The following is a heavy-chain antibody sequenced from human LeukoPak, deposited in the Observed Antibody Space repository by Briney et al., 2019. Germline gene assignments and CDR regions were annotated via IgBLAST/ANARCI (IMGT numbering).Heavy chain of an antibody. D-gene: IGHD5-18*01. V-gene: IGHV4-34*01. Sequence: SETLSLTCAVYAGSFSGYYWSWIRQPPGKGLEWIGEINHSGSTNYNPSLKSRVTISVDTSKNQFSLKLSSVTAADTAVYYCARGKEGDGYGTDYWGQGTLVTVSS. CDR1: AGSFSGYY. CDR2: INHSGST. J-gene: IGHJ4*02. CDR3: ARGKEGDGYGTDY.